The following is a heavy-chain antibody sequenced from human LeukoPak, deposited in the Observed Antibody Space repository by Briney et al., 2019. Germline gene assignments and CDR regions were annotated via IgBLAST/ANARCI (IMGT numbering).Heavy chain of an antibody. CDR1: GFTFSSYA. CDR3: ARSGATYYDFWSGYSPDY. Sequence: PGGSLRLSCAASGFTFSSYATSWIRQAPGKGLEWVSYISSSGSTIYYADSVKGRFTISRDNAKNSLYLQMNSLRAEDTAVYYCARSGATYYDFWSGYSPDYWGQGTLVTVSS. J-gene: IGHJ4*02. CDR2: ISSSGSTI. D-gene: IGHD3-3*01. V-gene: IGHV3-11*01.